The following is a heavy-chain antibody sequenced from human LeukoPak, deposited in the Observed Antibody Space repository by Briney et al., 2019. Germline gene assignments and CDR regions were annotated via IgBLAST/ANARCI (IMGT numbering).Heavy chain of an antibody. V-gene: IGHV3-21*01. CDR3: AKDDYYDTSGYRD. D-gene: IGHD3-22*01. Sequence: GGSLRLSCTVSGHPFSSFTLNWVRQSPGKGLEWVSSISSSSTYTYYADSVKGRFTISRDNSKNTLYLQMNSLRAEDTAVYYCAKDDYYDTSGYRDWGQGTLVTVSS. CDR2: ISSSSTYT. CDR1: GHPFSSFT. J-gene: IGHJ4*02.